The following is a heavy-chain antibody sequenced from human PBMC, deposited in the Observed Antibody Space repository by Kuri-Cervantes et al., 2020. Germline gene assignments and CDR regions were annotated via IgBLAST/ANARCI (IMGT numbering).Heavy chain of an antibody. CDR1: GFPFSSYG. Sequence: LSLTCAASGFPFSSYGMHWVRQAPGKGLEWVAVISYDGSNKYYADSVKGRFTISRDNSKNTLYLQMNSLRAEDTAVYYCARVGVRGSYNQIGYYFDYWGQGTLVTVSS. CDR2: ISYDGSNK. CDR3: ARVGVRGSYNQIGYYFDY. D-gene: IGHD1-26*01. J-gene: IGHJ4*02. V-gene: IGHV3-30*03.